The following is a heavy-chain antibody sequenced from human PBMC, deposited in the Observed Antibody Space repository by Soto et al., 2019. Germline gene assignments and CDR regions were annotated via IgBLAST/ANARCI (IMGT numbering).Heavy chain of an antibody. CDR2: SRNKANSYTT. V-gene: IGHV3-72*01. CDR1: GLTFSDHY. Sequence: PGGSLRLSCAASGLTFSDHYMDWVRQAPGKGLEWVGRSRNKANSYTTEYAASVKGRFTISRDDSKNSLYLQMNSLKTEDTAVYYCARATPAFLFDHWGQGTLVTVSS. CDR3: ARATPAFLFDH. J-gene: IGHJ4*02. D-gene: IGHD3-3*02.